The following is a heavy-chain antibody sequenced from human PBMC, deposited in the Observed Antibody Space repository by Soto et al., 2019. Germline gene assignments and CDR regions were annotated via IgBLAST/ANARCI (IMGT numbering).Heavy chain of an antibody. Sequence: PSETLSLTCTGSGGSISGFYWSWIRQPAGKGLEWIGRIHSGGSTNYNPSLKSRVTMSVDTSQNQFSLKLSSVTAADTAVYYCARVQLSIISYRWFDPWGQGTLVTVSS. V-gene: IGHV4-4*07. CDR2: IHSGGST. CDR1: GGSISGFY. D-gene: IGHD3-16*01. CDR3: ARVQLSIISYRWFDP. J-gene: IGHJ5*02.